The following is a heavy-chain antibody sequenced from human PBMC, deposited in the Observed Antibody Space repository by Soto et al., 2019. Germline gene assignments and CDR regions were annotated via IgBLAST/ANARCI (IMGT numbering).Heavy chain of an antibody. D-gene: IGHD6-19*01. Sequence: AGGSLRLSCAVSGVTFRDYWMHWVRQVPGKGLLWVSRIGPDGTSTKYADSVKGRFTISRSNPENTLYLQMNSLRAEDTGVYYCVREVIAVLGSIRWFDPWGQGTLVTVSS. J-gene: IGHJ5*02. CDR1: GVTFRDYW. CDR3: VREVIAVLGSIRWFDP. CDR2: IGPDGTST. V-gene: IGHV3-74*01.